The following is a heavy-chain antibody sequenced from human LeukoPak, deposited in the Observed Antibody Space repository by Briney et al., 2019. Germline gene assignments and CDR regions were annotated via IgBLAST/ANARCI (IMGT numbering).Heavy chain of an antibody. D-gene: IGHD3-10*01. Sequence: SETLSLTCAVYGGSFSGYYWSWIRQPPGKGLEWIGEINHSGSTNYNPSLKSRVSISVDTSKNQFSLKLSSVTAADTAVYYCARGVTVDWFDPWGQGTLVTVSS. CDR2: INHSGST. J-gene: IGHJ5*02. CDR1: GGSFSGYY. V-gene: IGHV4-34*01. CDR3: ARGVTVDWFDP.